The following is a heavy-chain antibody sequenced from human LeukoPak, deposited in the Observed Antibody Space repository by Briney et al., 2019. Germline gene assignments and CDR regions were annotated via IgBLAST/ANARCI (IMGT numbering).Heavy chain of an antibody. D-gene: IGHD2-2*01. CDR2: INSSGSTI. CDR3: ARNRYCSSTSCPNWFDP. V-gene: IGHV3-48*03. CDR1: GFTFSSYE. J-gene: IGHJ5*02. Sequence: GGSLRLSCTASGFTFSSYEMNWVRQAPGKGLEWVSYINSSGSTIYYADSVKGRFTISRDNTKNSPYMQMNSLRAEDTAVYYCARNRYCSSTSCPNWFDPWGQGTLVNVSS.